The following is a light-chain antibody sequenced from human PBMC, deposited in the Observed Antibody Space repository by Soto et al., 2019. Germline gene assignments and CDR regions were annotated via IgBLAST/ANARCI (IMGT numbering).Light chain of an antibody. CDR2: SAS. V-gene: IGKV1-39*01. Sequence: DIQMTQSPSSLSASVGDRITITCRASQSISNFLNGYQQKPGKAPKLLIHSASTLQSGVPSRFSGSGSGTDFTLTISGLQPEDVATYYCQQSFGSPPITFGQGTRLEI. J-gene: IGKJ5*01. CDR1: QSISNF. CDR3: QQSFGSPPIT.